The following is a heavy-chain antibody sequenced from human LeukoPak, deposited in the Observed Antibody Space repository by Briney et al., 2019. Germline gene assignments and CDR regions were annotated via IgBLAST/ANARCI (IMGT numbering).Heavy chain of an antibody. CDR1: GGSFSGYY. Sequence: PSETLSLTCAVYGGSFSGYYWSWIRQPPGKGLEWIGEINHSGSTNYNPSLKSRVTISVDTSKNQFSLKLSSVTAAGTAVYYCARGRYSYGYCYFDYWGQGTLATVSS. V-gene: IGHV4-34*01. CDR2: INHSGST. CDR3: ARGRYSYGYCYFDY. D-gene: IGHD5-18*01. J-gene: IGHJ4*02.